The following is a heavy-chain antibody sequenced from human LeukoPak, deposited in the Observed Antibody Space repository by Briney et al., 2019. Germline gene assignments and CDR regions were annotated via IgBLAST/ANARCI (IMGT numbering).Heavy chain of an antibody. CDR2: IYYSGST. V-gene: IGHV4-59*01. D-gene: IGHD3-22*01. CDR3: ARDPTYYYDSSGYFIGWYFDL. Sequence: PSETLSLTCTVSGGSISSYYWSWIRQPPGKGLEWIGYIYYSGSTNYNPSLKSRVTISVDTSKNQFSLKLSSVTAADTAVYYCARDPTYYYDSSGYFIGWYFDLWGRGTLVTVSS. J-gene: IGHJ2*01. CDR1: GGSISSYY.